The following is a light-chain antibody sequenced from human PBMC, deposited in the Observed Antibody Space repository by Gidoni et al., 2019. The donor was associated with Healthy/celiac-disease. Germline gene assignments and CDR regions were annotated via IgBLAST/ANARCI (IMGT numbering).Light chain of an antibody. CDR3: QQRSNWLT. Sequence: EIVLTQSPATLSLSPGERATLSCRASQSASSYLAWYQQKPGQAPRRLIYDASNRATGIPARFSGSGSGTDFTLTISSLEPEDFAVYYCQQRSNWLTFGGGTKVEIK. V-gene: IGKV3-11*01. CDR1: QSASSY. CDR2: DAS. J-gene: IGKJ4*01.